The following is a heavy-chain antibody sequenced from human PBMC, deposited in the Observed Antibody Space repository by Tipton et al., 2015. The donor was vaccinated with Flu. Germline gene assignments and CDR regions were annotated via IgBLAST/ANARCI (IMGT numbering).Heavy chain of an antibody. CDR1: GGSFSAYY. J-gene: IGHJ3*01. Sequence: TLSLTCTISGGSFSAYYWSWIRQSPGKGLEWIGEVNHSGGTNYNPSLKGRVTISLDTSKNQFSLELSSVTAADTAVYYCAGTMLVTTDACDVWGQGTLVTVSS. D-gene: IGHD4-17*01. CDR2: VNHSGGT. V-gene: IGHV4-34*01. CDR3: AGTMLVTTDACDV.